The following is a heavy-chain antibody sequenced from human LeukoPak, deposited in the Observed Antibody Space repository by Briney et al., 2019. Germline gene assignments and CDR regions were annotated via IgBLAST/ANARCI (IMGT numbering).Heavy chain of an antibody. D-gene: IGHD1-26*01. J-gene: IGHJ3*02. CDR3: ARPGGSYYSDAFDI. V-gene: IGHV4-39*01. CDR2: IYYSGST. CDR1: GGSISSSSYY. Sequence: SSETLSLTCTVSGGSISSSSYYWGWIRQPPGKGLEWIGIIYYSGSTYYNPSLKSRVTISVDTSKNQFSLKLSSVTAADTAVYYCARPGGSYYSDAFDIWGQGTMVTVSS.